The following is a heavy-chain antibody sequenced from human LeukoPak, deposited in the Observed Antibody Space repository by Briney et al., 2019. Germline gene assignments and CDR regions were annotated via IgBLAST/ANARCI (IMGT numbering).Heavy chain of an antibody. Sequence: PGGSLRLSCVASGFSFSDSVIHWVRQAPGKGLEWVANIKQDGSEKYYVDSVKGRFTISRDNAKNSLYLQMTSLRADDTAVYYCARDPPTTVTIFDYWGQGTLVTVSS. D-gene: IGHD4-17*01. J-gene: IGHJ4*02. CDR2: IKQDGSEK. CDR3: ARDPPTTVTIFDY. V-gene: IGHV3-7*03. CDR1: GFSFSDSV.